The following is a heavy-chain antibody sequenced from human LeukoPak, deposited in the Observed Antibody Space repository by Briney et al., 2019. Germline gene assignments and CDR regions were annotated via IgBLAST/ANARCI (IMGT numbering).Heavy chain of an antibody. V-gene: IGHV4-59*01. J-gene: IGHJ2*01. D-gene: IGHD3-22*01. Sequence: SETLSLTCTVSGGSISSYYWTWIRQPPGKGLEWIGYIYYSGSTNYNLSLKSRVTILADTSKNQFSLKLSSVTAADTAVYYCARAPRRSGYYSQYWYFDLWGRGTLVTVSS. CDR2: IYYSGST. CDR1: GGSISSYY. CDR3: ARAPRRSGYYSQYWYFDL.